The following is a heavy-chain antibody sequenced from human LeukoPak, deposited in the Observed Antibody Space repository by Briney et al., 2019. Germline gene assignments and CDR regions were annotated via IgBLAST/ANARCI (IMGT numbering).Heavy chain of an antibody. V-gene: IGHV4-39*07. CDR2: IYYSGST. D-gene: IGHD3-16*01. J-gene: IGHJ4*02. CDR3: ARDEGGPRY. CDR1: GGSISSSSYY. Sequence: SETLSLTCTVSGGSISSSSYYWGWIRQPPGKGLEWIGSIYYSGSTYYNPSLKSRVTISVDTSKNQFSLKLSSVTAADTAVYYCARDEGGPRYWGQGTLVTVSS.